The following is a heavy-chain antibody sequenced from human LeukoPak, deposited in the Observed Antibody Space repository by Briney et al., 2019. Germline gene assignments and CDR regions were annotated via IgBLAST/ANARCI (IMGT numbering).Heavy chain of an antibody. D-gene: IGHD2-15*01. V-gene: IGHV7-4-1*02. J-gene: IGHJ4*02. CDR3: ARGGYPYLSTWYSDY. Sequence: ASVRVSCKASGYTFTSRAINWVRQAPGQGLEWMGWINTNTGNPTYAQGFTGRFVFSLDTSVSTAYLQISSLKAEDAAMYYCARGGYPYLSTWYSDYWGQGTLVTVSS. CDR2: INTNTGNP. CDR1: GYTFTSRA.